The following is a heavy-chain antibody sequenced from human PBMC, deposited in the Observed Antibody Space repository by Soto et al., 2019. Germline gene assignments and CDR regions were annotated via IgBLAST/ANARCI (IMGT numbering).Heavy chain of an antibody. CDR3: GRLTSGYDYYYGMDV. V-gene: IGHV1-69*13. CDR1: GGTFSSYA. D-gene: IGHD5-12*01. CDR2: IIPIFGTA. Sequence: ASVKVSCKASGGTFSSYAISWVRQAPGQGLEWMGGIIPIFGTANYAQKFQGRVTITADESTSTAYMELSSLRSEDTAEYYCGRLTSGYDYYYGMDVWGQGTTVTVSS. J-gene: IGHJ6*02.